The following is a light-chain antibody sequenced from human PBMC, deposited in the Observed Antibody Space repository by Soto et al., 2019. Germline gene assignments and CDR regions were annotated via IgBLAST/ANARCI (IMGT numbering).Light chain of an antibody. Sequence: QSALTQPASVSGSPGQSITISCTGTSSDVGRYNYVSWYQQHPGKAHKLMIYEVSNRPSGVSNRFSGSKSGNTASLTISGLQSEDEDDYYCSSYTSSVTYVFGTGTKLTVL. CDR1: SSDVGRYNY. V-gene: IGLV2-14*01. J-gene: IGLJ1*01. CDR3: SSYTSSVTYV. CDR2: EVS.